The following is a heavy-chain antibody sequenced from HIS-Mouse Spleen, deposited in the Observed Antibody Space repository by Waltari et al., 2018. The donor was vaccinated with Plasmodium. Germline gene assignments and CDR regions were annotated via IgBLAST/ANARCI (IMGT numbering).Heavy chain of an antibody. V-gene: IGHV1-2*02. CDR1: YTFTGYY. Sequence: YTFTGYYMHWVRQAPGQGLEWMGWINPNSGGTNYAQKFQGRVTMTRDTSISTAYMELSRLRSDDTAVYYCARVLGYKAAAGTFVEYFQHWGQGTLVTVSS. J-gene: IGHJ1*01. CDR2: INPNSGGT. CDR3: ARVLGYKAAAGTFVEYFQH. D-gene: IGHD6-13*01.